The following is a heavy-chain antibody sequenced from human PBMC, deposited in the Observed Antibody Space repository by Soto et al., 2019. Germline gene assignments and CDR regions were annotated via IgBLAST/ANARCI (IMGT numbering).Heavy chain of an antibody. CDR3: GRDGREASGMDV. J-gene: IGHJ6*02. CDR1: GGSISSHY. D-gene: IGHD1-26*01. Sequence: SETLSLTCTVSGGSISSHYWSWVRQDPGKGLEWLGHIYYRRSTTYNPSLRSRSTISVDTSNNQFSLKLNSVTTADTAVYYCGRDGREASGMDVCGQGTKVTVSS. V-gene: IGHV4-59*11. CDR2: IYYRRST.